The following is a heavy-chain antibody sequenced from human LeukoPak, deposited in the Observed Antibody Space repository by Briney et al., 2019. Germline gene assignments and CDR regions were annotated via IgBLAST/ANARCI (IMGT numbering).Heavy chain of an antibody. D-gene: IGHD3-22*01. Sequence: GSSVKVSCKASGGTFSSYAISWVRQAPGQGLEWMGRIIPILGIANYAQKFQGRVTITADKSTSTAYMELSSLRSEDTAVYYCARDPVGYYDSSGYSRLIPAYFDYWGQGTLVTVSS. CDR3: ARDPVGYYDSSGYSRLIPAYFDY. CDR1: GGTFSSYA. V-gene: IGHV1-69*04. CDR2: IIPILGIA. J-gene: IGHJ4*02.